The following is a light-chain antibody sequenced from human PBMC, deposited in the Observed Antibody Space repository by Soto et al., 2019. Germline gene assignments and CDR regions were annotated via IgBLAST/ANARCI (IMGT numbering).Light chain of an antibody. Sequence: DIQMTQSPSTLSASVGDRVTITCRASQSISSWLVWYQQKPGKAPKLLIYDASSLKSGVPARFSGSGSGTEFTLTISSLQPDDFATYYCQQYNTYSTFGQGTRLEIK. CDR2: DAS. V-gene: IGKV1-5*01. CDR3: QQYNTYST. CDR1: QSISSW. J-gene: IGKJ5*01.